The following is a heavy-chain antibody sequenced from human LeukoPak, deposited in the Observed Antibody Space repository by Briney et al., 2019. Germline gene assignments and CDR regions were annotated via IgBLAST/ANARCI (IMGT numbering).Heavy chain of an antibody. CDR2: IRYDGSNK. CDR1: GFTFSSYG. J-gene: IGHJ3*02. D-gene: IGHD3-10*01. V-gene: IGHV3-30*02. CDR3: AKDVRAMVRGGDAFDI. Sequence: GGSLRLSCAASGFTFSSYGMHWVRQAPGKGLEWVAFIRYDGSNKYYADSVKGRFTISRDNSKNTLYLQMNSLRAEDTAVYYCAKDVRAMVRGGDAFDIWGQGTMVTVSS.